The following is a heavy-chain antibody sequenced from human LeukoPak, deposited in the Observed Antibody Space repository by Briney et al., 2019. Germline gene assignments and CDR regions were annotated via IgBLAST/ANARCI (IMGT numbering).Heavy chain of an antibody. J-gene: IGHJ6*02. CDR3: ARGTRYCTNTSCYKTAMDV. Sequence: SETLSLTCIVSGGSISSDDYYWRWLRQPPDRGLEGVGYIYYSGSNYYNASLRSRINRTVDTSKNQFSLKLSSVTAADTAVYFCARGTRYCTNTSCYKTAMDVWGQGTTVTVSS. V-gene: IGHV4-30-4*01. CDR2: IYYSGSN. CDR1: GGSISSDDYY. D-gene: IGHD2-2*02.